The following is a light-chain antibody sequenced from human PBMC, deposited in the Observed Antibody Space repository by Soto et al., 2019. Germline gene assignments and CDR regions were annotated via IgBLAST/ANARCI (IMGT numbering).Light chain of an antibody. CDR3: QQYNSWPLT. CDR2: GAS. V-gene: IGKV3-15*01. J-gene: IGKJ4*01. Sequence: EIVMTQSPSTPSVSPVDRVTLSCIASQSIRSNSAWYQQKPGQAPRLLIYGASTRATGIPGRFSGSGYETEFTLTISSLQSEDFAVYYCQQYNSWPLTLGGGTKVDIK. CDR1: QSIRSN.